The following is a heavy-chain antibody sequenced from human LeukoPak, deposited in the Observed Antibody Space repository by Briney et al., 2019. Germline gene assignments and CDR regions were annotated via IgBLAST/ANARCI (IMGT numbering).Heavy chain of an antibody. J-gene: IGHJ5*02. V-gene: IGHV3-7*01. Sequence: GGSLRLSCVVSGFTFSSYWMSRVRQAPGKGLEWVANIKQDGSEKYYVDSVKGRFTMSRDNAKNSLYLQMTSLRVEDTAIYYCARDAYTTTSNWLDPWGQGTLVTVSS. CDR1: GFTFSSYW. CDR2: IKQDGSEK. CDR3: ARDAYTTTSNWLDP. D-gene: IGHD4-17*01.